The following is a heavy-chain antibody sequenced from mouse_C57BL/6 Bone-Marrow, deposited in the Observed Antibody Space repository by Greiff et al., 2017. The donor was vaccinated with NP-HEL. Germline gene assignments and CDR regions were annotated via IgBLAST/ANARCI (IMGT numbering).Heavy chain of an antibody. J-gene: IGHJ3*01. CDR1: GFTFSSYA. Sequence: EVKVVESGGGLVKPGGSLKLSCAASGFTFSSYAMSWVRQTPEKRLEWVATISDGGSYTYYPDNVKGRFTISRDNAKNNLYLQMSHLKSEDTAMYYCAREPSYVYFAWFAYWGQGTLVTVSA. D-gene: IGHD2-3*01. V-gene: IGHV5-4*01. CDR3: AREPSYVYFAWFAY. CDR2: ISDGGSYT.